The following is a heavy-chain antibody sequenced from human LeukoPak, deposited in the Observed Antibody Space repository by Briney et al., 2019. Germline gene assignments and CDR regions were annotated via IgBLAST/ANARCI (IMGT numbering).Heavy chain of an antibody. Sequence: PGGSLRLSCAASGFTFSSYARSWVRQAPGKGLEYVSVISGSGGSTHYRDSVKGRFTISRDNSKNTLYLQMNSLRVEDTAVYYCAKDGTTTITFDYWGQGTLVTVSS. CDR2: ISGSGGST. D-gene: IGHD1-1*01. CDR3: AKDGTTTITFDY. V-gene: IGHV3-23*01. J-gene: IGHJ4*02. CDR1: GFTFSSYA.